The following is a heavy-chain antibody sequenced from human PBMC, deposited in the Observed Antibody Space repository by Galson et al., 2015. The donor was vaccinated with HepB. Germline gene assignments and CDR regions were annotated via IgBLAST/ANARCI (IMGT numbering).Heavy chain of an antibody. D-gene: IGHD2-2*01. CDR1: GFTFSSYS. V-gene: IGHV3-48*01. CDR2: ISSSSSTI. Sequence: SLRLSCAASGFTFSSYSMNWVRQAPGKGLEWVSYISSSSSTIYYADSVKGRFTISRDNAKNSLYLQMNSLRAEDTAVYYCARAWRYCSSTSCYSLQRGLRVWGKGTTVTVSS. J-gene: IGHJ6*04. CDR3: ARAWRYCSSTSCYSLQRGLRV.